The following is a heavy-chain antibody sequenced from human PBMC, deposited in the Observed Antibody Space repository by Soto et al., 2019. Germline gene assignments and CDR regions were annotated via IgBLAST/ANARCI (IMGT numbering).Heavy chain of an antibody. J-gene: IGHJ5*02. CDR3: ARGIITMVRGVIGWFDP. V-gene: IGHV1-18*01. Sequence: QVQLVQSGAEVKKPGASVKVSCKASGYTFTSYGISWVRQAPGQGLEWMGWISAYNGNTNYAQKLQGRVTMATDTSTSTDYMELRSLRSDDTAVYYCARGIITMVRGVIGWFDPWGQGTLVTVSP. CDR2: ISAYNGNT. D-gene: IGHD3-10*01. CDR1: GYTFTSYG.